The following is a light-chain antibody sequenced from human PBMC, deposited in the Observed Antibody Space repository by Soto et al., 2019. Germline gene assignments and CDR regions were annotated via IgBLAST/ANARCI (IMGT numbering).Light chain of an antibody. Sequence: QSALTQPASVSGSPGQSITISCTGTSSDVGGYNYVSWYQQHPGKAPKLMIYEVSNRPSGVSNRFSGSKSGNTASLTISGHQTEDAADYYCSSFTSINTWVFGGGTKLTVL. CDR3: SSFTSINTWV. CDR1: SSDVGGYNY. CDR2: EVS. J-gene: IGLJ3*02. V-gene: IGLV2-14*01.